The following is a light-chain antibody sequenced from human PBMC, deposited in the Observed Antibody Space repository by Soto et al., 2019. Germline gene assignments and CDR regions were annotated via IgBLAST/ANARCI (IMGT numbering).Light chain of an antibody. CDR3: QQRNNWPTIT. V-gene: IGKV3-11*01. CDR1: QSVSSY. Sequence: EIVLTQSLVTLALSPGERATLSCRASQSVSSYLAWYQQRPGQAPRLLIYDASNRATGIPARFSGSGSGTDFTLTIDNLEPEDFAIYYCQQRNNWPTITFGQGTRLEIK. J-gene: IGKJ5*01. CDR2: DAS.